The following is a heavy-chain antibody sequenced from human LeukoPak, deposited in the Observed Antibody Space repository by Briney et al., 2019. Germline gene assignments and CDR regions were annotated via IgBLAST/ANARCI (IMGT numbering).Heavy chain of an antibody. Sequence: GGSLRLSCAASGFTFSTYGMDWVRQAPGKGLEWVAVISYDGSNKYYADSVKGRFTISRDNSKNTLYLQMNSLRAEDTAVYYCAREDGAAAGIVGFDYWGQGTLVTVSS. CDR1: GFTFSTYG. D-gene: IGHD6-13*01. V-gene: IGHV3-30*03. J-gene: IGHJ4*02. CDR3: AREDGAAAGIVGFDY. CDR2: ISYDGSNK.